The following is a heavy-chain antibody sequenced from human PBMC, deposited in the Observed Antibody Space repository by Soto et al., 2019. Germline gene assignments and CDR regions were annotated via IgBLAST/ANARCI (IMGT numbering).Heavy chain of an antibody. J-gene: IGHJ6*02. CDR2: ITGGANNI. CDR1: GFSFSSYA. V-gene: IGHV3-23*01. CDR3: AKDRGYSSGLSF. D-gene: IGHD6-25*01. Sequence: PGGSLRLSCGASGFSFSSYAMSWVRQAPGKGLEWVSYITGGANNIYYADSVKGRFTISRDNSKNTLYLQMNSLRAEDTAVYYCAKDRGYSSGLSFWGQGTTVTVSS.